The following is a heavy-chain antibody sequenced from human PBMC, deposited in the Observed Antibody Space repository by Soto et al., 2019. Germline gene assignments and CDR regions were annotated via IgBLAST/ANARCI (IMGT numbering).Heavy chain of an antibody. J-gene: IGHJ2*01. D-gene: IGHD1-1*01. V-gene: IGHV3-21*01. Sequence: EGSLRLSCTASGFTFDSYTMNWLRQAPGRGLEWVSSISATTAYKYYADSVKGRFIISRDNARNSLYLQTNSLRAEDTAVYYCARGGTSKSGHLWYFDLWGRGTLVTAPQ. CDR2: ISATTAYK. CDR1: GFTFDSYT. CDR3: ARGGTSKSGHLWYFDL.